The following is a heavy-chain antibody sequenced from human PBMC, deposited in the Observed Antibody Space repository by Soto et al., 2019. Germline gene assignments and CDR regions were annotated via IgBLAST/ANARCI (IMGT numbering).Heavy chain of an antibody. CDR3: AQDRGWGVVSPSHDY. V-gene: IGHV3-23*01. Sequence: EVQLLESGGGIVQPGGSLRVSCVASGFTFRHFVMSWVRQAPGKGLEWVSAIRGTGGETFYADSVRGRFTISRDNSKNTLYLQMNSLGHEDTALYFCAQDRGWGVVSPSHDYWGQGTLVTVSS. D-gene: IGHD2-21*01. CDR2: IRGTGGET. CDR1: GFTFRHFV. J-gene: IGHJ4*02.